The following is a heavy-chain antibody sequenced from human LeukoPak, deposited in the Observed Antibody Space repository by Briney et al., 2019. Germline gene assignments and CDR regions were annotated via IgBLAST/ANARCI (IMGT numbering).Heavy chain of an antibody. CDR1: GGSISSYY. CDR2: IYYSGST. D-gene: IGHD1-26*01. V-gene: IGHV4-59*01. CDR3: ASGSIVGATVDY. Sequence: SETLSLTCTVSGGSISSYYWSWIRQPPGKGLEWIGYIYYSGSTNYNPSPKSRVTISVDTSKNQFSLKLSSVTAADTVVYYCASGSIVGATVDYWGQGTLVTVSS. J-gene: IGHJ4*02.